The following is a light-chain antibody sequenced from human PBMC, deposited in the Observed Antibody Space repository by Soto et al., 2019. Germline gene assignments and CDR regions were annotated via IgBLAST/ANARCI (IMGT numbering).Light chain of an antibody. CDR3: QQYNNWHPLT. Sequence: EIVLAQSPGTLVLSPGERATLSCRASQGVSINLSWYQQKPGQAPRLLIYDASTRVTGIPARFSGSGSGTEFTLTISSLQSKDFAVYYCQQYNNWHPLTFGGGTKVDIK. J-gene: IGKJ4*01. V-gene: IGKV3D-15*01. CDR1: QGVSIN. CDR2: DAS.